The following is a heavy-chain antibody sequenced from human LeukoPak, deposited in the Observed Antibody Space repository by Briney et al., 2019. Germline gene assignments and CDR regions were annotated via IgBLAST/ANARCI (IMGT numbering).Heavy chain of an antibody. J-gene: IGHJ4*02. CDR2: ISYDGDNQ. CDR3: AKGAVAGTSREFDY. CDR1: GFTFRRDG. V-gene: IGHV3-30*18. D-gene: IGHD6-19*01. Sequence: GRSLRLSCAASGFTFRRDGMHCARQAPGKGLGWVAVISYDGDNQHYADSGTGRLTISRANSKNTLYLQMSSLRPEDTAVYYCAKGAVAGTSREFDYWGQGTLVTVSS.